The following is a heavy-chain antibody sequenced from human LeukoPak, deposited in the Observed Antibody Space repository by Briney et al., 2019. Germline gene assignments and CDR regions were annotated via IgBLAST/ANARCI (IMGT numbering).Heavy chain of an antibody. CDR3: VKGACSSGCSGSH. CDR2: ITDSYNT. Sequence: GGSLRLSCAASGIAFSDSAMYWVRQAPGKGLECVSVITDSYNTYYGDSVKGRFTVSRDNSRKTLFLQMNSLRVDDTALYYCVKGACSSGCSGSHWGQGTRVIVSS. CDR1: GIAFSDSA. V-gene: IGHV3-23*01. J-gene: IGHJ4*02. D-gene: IGHD6-19*01.